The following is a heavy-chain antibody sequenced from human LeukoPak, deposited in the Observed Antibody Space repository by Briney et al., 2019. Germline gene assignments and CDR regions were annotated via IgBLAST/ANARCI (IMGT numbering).Heavy chain of an antibody. CDR3: AGESIRSGSLKWFDP. CDR2: IDGSGHTT. V-gene: IGHV3-23*01. CDR1: GFTFIRNG. J-gene: IGHJ5*02. D-gene: IGHD3-3*01. Sequence: GGSLRLSCEASGFTFIRNGMHWVRQTPGKELEWVSAIDGSGHTTYYADSVRGRFIISRDNSKKMLYLQMNSLRAEDTATYYCAGESIRSGSLKWFDPWGQGTLVTVSS.